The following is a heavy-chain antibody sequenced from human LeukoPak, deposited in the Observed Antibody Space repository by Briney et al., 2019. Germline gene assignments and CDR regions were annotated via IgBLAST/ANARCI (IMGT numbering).Heavy chain of an antibody. D-gene: IGHD3-3*01. Sequence: GGSLRLSCAASGFTFSNYAMHWVRQAPGKGLEWVAILSSAGTNKDYADSVKGRFTISRDNSKNTLYLQMDSLRVEDTAVYSCARDRPSTVFGVADYYYMDVWGNGTTVTVSS. V-gene: IGHV3-30*04. CDR2: LSSAGTNK. CDR1: GFTFSNYA. CDR3: ARDRPSTVFGVADYYYMDV. J-gene: IGHJ6*03.